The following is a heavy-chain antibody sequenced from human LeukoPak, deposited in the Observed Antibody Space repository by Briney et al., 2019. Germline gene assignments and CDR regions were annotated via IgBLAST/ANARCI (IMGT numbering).Heavy chain of an antibody. Sequence: PGGSLRLSSAASGFTFSSYAMSWVRQAPGKGLEWVSGISGSGGSTYYADSVKGRFTISRDNSKNTLYLQMNSLRAEDTAVYYCAKGRCSSTSCYSDYWGQGTLVTVSS. V-gene: IGHV3-23*01. D-gene: IGHD2-2*01. J-gene: IGHJ4*02. CDR3: AKGRCSSTSCYSDY. CDR2: ISGSGGST. CDR1: GFTFSSYA.